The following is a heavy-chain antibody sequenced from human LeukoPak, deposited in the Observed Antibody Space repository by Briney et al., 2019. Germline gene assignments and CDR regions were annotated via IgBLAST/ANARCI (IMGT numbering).Heavy chain of an antibody. V-gene: IGHV3-21*01. CDR3: ARVHLDYSDFDY. J-gene: IGHJ4*02. D-gene: IGHD4-11*01. CDR2: ISSYSSNI. CDR1: GFTFSSYT. Sequence: PGGSLRLSCAASGFTFSSYTMNWVRQAPGKGLEWGSSISSYSSNIYYADSVKGRFTISRDIAKNSLYLQINSLRLEDTAVYYCARVHLDYSDFDYWGQGTLVTVSS.